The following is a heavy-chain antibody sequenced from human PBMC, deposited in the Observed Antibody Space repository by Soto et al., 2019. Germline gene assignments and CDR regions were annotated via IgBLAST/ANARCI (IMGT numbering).Heavy chain of an antibody. CDR1: VCSIGSGCYD. Sequence: SETLSLTFNVSVCSIGSGCYDGSWIRQHPGKGLEWIGYIYYSGSTYYNPSLRSRVTISVDTSKNQFSLKLTSVIAADKAGYSCARGHTWLDPWGQGTLVTVSS. J-gene: IGHJ5*02. CDR2: IYYSGST. CDR3: ARGHTWLDP. V-gene: IGHV4-31*03.